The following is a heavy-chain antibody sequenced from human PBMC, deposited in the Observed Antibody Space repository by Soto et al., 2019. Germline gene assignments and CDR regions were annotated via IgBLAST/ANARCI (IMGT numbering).Heavy chain of an antibody. Sequence: QVQLQESGPGLVKPSQTLSLTCTVSGGSISSGGYYWTWIRQHPGKGLEWIGYNYYSGITYYNPSLTSRVTISLDTSKNQFSLKLSSVNAADTAVYYCARGSSIAGLYYGMDVWGQGTTVTVS. CDR3: ARGSSIAGLYYGMDV. CDR1: GGSISSGGYY. CDR2: NYYSGIT. V-gene: IGHV4-31*03. D-gene: IGHD6-6*01. J-gene: IGHJ6*02.